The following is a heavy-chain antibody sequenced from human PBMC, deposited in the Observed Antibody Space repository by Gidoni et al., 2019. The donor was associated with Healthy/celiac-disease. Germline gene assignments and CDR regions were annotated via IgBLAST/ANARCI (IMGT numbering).Heavy chain of an antibody. CDR2: IWYDGSNK. CDR3: ARERDSSGYYYDY. D-gene: IGHD3-22*01. J-gene: IGHJ4*02. V-gene: IGHV3-33*01. CDR1: GFTFSSYG. Sequence: QVQLVESGGGVVQPGRSLRLSCAASGFTFSSYGMHWVRQAPGKGLEWVAVIWYDGSNKYYAASVKGRFTISRDNSKNTLYLQMNSLRAEDTAVYYCARERDSSGYYYDYWGQGTLVTVSS.